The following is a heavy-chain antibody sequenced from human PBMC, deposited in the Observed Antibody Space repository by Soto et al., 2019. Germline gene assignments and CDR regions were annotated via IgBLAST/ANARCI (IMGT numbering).Heavy chain of an antibody. CDR2: ISYDGGHK. J-gene: IGHJ4*02. CDR1: GFTFRSYG. V-gene: IGHV3-30*18. Sequence: GGSLRLSCAASGFTFRSYGMHWVRQAPGKGLEWVAVISYDGGHKYYADSVKGRFTISRDNSKNTLFLQMNSLRAEDSAVYYCAKESLIAGIDGDRGADCWGQGTLVTVSS. D-gene: IGHD4-17*01. CDR3: AKESLIAGIDGDRGADC.